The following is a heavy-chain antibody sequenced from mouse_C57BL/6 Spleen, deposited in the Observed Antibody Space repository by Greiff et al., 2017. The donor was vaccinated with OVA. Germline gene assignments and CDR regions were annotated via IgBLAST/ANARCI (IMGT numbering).Heavy chain of an antibody. CDR1: GYSITSGYY. CDR2: ISYDGSN. CDR3: ARGYYTPYYFDY. Sequence: DVQLQESGPGLVKPSQSLSLTCSVTGYSITSGYYWNWIRQFPGNKLEWMGYISYDGSNNYNPSLKNRISITRDTSKNQFFLKLNSVTTEDTATYYCARGYYTPYYFDYWGQGTTLTVSS. V-gene: IGHV3-6*01. J-gene: IGHJ2*01. D-gene: IGHD2-12*01.